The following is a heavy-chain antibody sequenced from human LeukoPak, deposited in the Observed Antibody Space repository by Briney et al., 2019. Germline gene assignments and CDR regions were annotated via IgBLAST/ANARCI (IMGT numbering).Heavy chain of an antibody. CDR2: ISGSGGST. D-gene: IGHD3-22*01. V-gene: IGHV3-23*01. CDR3: ARDPYDSSGYRTYYFDY. Sequence: GGSLRLSCAASGFTFSNAWMSWVRQAPGKGLEWVSAISGSGGSTYYADSVKGRFTISRDNSKNTLYLQMNSLRAEDTALYYCARDPYDSSGYRTYYFDYWGQGTLVTVSS. CDR1: GFTFSNAW. J-gene: IGHJ4*02.